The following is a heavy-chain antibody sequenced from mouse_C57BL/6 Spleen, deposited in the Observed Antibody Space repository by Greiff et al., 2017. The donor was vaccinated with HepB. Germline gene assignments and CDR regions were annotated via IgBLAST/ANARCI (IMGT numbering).Heavy chain of an antibody. CDR2: IRNKANGYTT. Sequence: EVQLQESGGGLVQPGGSLSLSCAASGFTFTDYYMSWVRQPPGKALEWLGFIRNKANGYTTEYSASVKGRFTISRDNSQSILYLQMNALRAEDSATYYCARGRYFDVWGTGTTVTVSS. CDR1: GFTFTDYY. J-gene: IGHJ1*03. CDR3: ARGRYFDV. V-gene: IGHV7-3*01.